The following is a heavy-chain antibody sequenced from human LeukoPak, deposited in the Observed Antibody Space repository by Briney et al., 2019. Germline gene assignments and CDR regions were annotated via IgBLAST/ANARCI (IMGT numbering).Heavy chain of an antibody. D-gene: IGHD3-9*01. CDR2: ISYSGSP. Sequence: SETLSLTCSVSGASISGGNYYWSWIRQPPGKGLEWLGYISYSGSPYYNPSLKTRVIISIDTSKNQFSLRLSSVTAADTAVYYCARDRLDDILIGYYFFDYWGPGTLVTVSS. CDR3: ARDRLDDILIGYYFFDY. V-gene: IGHV4-30-4*01. CDR1: GASISGGNYY. J-gene: IGHJ4*02.